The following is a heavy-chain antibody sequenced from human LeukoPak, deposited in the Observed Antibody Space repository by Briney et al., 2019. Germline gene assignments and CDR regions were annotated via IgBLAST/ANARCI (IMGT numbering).Heavy chain of an antibody. J-gene: IGHJ3*02. V-gene: IGHV1-18*01. CDR1: GYTFTSYG. CDR3: ARVGYCSGGSCYRGAFDI. D-gene: IGHD2-15*01. Sequence: ASVKVSCKASGYTFTSYGISWVRQAPGQGLEWMGWISAYNGNTNYAQKLQGRVTMTTDTSTSTAYMELRSLRSDDTAVYYCARVGYCSGGSCYRGAFDIWGQGTMVTVSS. CDR2: ISAYNGNT.